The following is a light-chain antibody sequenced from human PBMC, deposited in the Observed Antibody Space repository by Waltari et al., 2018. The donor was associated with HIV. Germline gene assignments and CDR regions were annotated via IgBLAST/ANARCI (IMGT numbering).Light chain of an antibody. Sequence: QSALTQPRSVSGSPGQSVTISCTGTSSDVGGYNYVSWYQQHPGKAPKLMIYDVSKRPSVVPDRVSCSKSGNTASLTISGLQAEDEAEYYCCSYAGSYSWVFGGGTKLTVL. CDR3: CSYAGSYSWV. V-gene: IGLV2-11*01. CDR2: DVS. CDR1: SSDVGGYNY. J-gene: IGLJ3*02.